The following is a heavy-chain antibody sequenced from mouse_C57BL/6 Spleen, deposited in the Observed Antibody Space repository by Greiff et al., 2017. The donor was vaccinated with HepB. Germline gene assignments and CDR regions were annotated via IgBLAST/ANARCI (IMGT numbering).Heavy chain of an antibody. CDR3: AYGYAGPWYFDV. CDR1: GYSFTDYN. J-gene: IGHJ1*03. CDR2: INPNYGTT. V-gene: IGHV1-39*01. D-gene: IGHD2-2*01. Sequence: EVQLQQSGPELVKPGASVKIYCKASGYSFTDYNMNWVKQSNGKSLEWIGVINPNYGTTSYNQKFKGKAKLTVDQSSSTAYMQLNSLTSEDSAFYYCAYGYAGPWYFDVWGTWTTVTVSS.